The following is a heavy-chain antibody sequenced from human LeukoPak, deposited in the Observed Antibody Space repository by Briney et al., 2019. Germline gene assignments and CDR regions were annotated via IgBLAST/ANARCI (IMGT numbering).Heavy chain of an antibody. CDR1: GGSISSYY. D-gene: IGHD5-18*01. Sequence: PSETLSLTRAVSGGSISSYYWSWIRQPPGKGLEWIGFFYYSGSTNYNPSLKSRVTISVDTSKNHFSLKLSSVTAADTAVYYCARGPGGYSYGYYFDYWGQGTLVTVSS. CDR3: ARGPGGYSYGYYFDY. J-gene: IGHJ4*02. CDR2: FYYSGST. V-gene: IGHV4-59*01.